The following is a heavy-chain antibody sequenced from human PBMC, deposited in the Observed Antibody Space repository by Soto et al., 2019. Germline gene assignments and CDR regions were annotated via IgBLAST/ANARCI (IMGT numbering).Heavy chain of an antibody. CDR1: GFTFSDYY. J-gene: IGHJ5*02. Sequence: GGSLRLSCAASGFTFSDYYMSWIRQAPGKGLEWVSYISSSGSTIYYADSVKGRFTISRDNAKNSLYLQMNSLRAEDTAVYYCATVYQLLSYNWFDPWGQGTLVTVSS. D-gene: IGHD2-2*01. V-gene: IGHV3-11*01. CDR2: ISSSGSTI. CDR3: ATVYQLLSYNWFDP.